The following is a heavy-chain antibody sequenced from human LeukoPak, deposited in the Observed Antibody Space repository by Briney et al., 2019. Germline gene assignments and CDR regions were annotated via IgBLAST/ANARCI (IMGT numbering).Heavy chain of an antibody. CDR1: GGSISSGGYY. CDR2: IYYSGST. CDR3: ARDLGYGDYGPYYYYYYGMDV. Sequence: SQTLSLTCTVSGGSISSGGYYWSWIRQHPGKGLEWIGYIYYSGSTNYNPSLKSRVTISVDTSKNQFSLKLSSVTAADTAVYYCARDLGYGDYGPYYYYYYGMDVWGQGTTVTVSS. V-gene: IGHV4-31*03. J-gene: IGHJ6*02. D-gene: IGHD4-17*01.